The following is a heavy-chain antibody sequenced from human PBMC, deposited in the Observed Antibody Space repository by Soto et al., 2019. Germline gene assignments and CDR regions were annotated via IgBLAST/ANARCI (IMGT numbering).Heavy chain of an antibody. J-gene: IGHJ4*02. V-gene: IGHV3-30-3*01. CDR1: GFIFSNYV. D-gene: IGHD2-21*02. CDR2: ISYDGNSK. Sequence: GGSLRLSCAASGFIFSNYVMHGVRQAPGKGLEWVAVISYDGNSKHYADSVKGRFTISRDNSKSTLYVQMNSLRAEDTAVYYCARSYCGDDCALDHWGQGTLVTVSS. CDR3: ARSYCGDDCALDH.